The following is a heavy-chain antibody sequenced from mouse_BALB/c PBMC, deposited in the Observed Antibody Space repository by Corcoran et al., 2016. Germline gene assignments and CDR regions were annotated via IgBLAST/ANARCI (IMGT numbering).Heavy chain of an antibody. CDR3: ARRHYDGRDFVY. J-gene: IGHJ2*01. CDR1: GFSLSTSGMG. V-gene: IGHV8-8*01. Sequence: QVTLKESGPGILQPSQTLSLTCSFSGFSLSTSGMGVGWIRQPSGKGLEWLAHIWWDDVKRYNPALKSRLTISKDTSSSQGFRKIASVDPADTVTYYCARRHYDGRDFVYWGQGTTLTVSS. CDR2: IWWDDVK. D-gene: IGHD1-2*01.